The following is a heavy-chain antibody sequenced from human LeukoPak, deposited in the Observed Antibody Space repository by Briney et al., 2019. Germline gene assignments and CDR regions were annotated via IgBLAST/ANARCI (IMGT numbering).Heavy chain of an antibody. D-gene: IGHD1-26*01. CDR2: INSDGSSK. V-gene: IGHV3-74*01. CDR1: GFTFSSYW. J-gene: IGHJ4*02. Sequence: GGSLRLSCAASGFTFSSYWMHWVRQAPGKGLVWVSRINSDGSSKIYADSAKGRFTISRDNAKNTLYLQMYSLRAEDTGVYYCARDSLGATTVDYGGQGTLVTVSS. CDR3: ARDSLGATTVDY.